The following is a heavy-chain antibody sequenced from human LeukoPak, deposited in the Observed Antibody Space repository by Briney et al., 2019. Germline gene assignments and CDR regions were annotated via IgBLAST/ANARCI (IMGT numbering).Heavy chain of an antibody. CDR3: AAGGLSTGY. D-gene: IGHD5/OR15-5a*01. Sequence: GASVKVSCKASGFTFINSAMQWVRQARGQRLEWIGWIVVGSGNANYAQEFQERVTITRDLSTSTAYMELSSLRAEDTAVYFCAAGGLSTGYLGQGTLVTVSS. V-gene: IGHV1-58*02. CDR2: IVVGSGNA. CDR1: GFTFINSA. J-gene: IGHJ4*02.